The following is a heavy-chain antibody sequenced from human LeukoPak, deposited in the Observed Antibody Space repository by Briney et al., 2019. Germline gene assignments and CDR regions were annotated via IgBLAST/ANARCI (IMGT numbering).Heavy chain of an antibody. Sequence: ASVKVSCKASGYTFTSYAMNWVRQAPGQGLEWMGWINTNTGNPTYAQGFTGRFVFSLDTSVSTAYLQISSLKAEDTAVYYCARTYCGGDCYSVASRAAGVHDAFDIWGQGTMVTVSS. CDR3: ARTYCGGDCYSVASRAAGVHDAFDI. J-gene: IGHJ3*02. D-gene: IGHD2-21*02. CDR1: GYTFTSYA. V-gene: IGHV7-4-1*02. CDR2: INTNTGNP.